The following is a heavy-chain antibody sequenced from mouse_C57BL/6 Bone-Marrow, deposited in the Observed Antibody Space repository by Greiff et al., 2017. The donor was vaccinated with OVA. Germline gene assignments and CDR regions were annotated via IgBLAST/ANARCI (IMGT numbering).Heavy chain of an antibody. J-gene: IGHJ1*03. Sequence: QVQLRQPGAELVRPGTSVKLSCKASGYTFTSYWMHWVKQRPGQGLEWIGVIDPSDSYTNYNQKFKGKATLTVDTSSSTAYMQLSSLTSEDSAVYYCARTPPYYGSSYDFDVWGTGTTVTVSS. CDR2: IDPSDSYT. CDR3: ARTPPYYGSSYDFDV. D-gene: IGHD1-1*01. V-gene: IGHV1-59*01. CDR1: GYTFTSYW.